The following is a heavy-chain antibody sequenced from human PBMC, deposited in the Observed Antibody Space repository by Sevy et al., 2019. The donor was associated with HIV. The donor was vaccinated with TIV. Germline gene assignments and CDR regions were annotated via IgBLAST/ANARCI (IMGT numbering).Heavy chain of an antibody. D-gene: IGHD3-10*01. CDR1: GFTFSAYW. Sequence: GVSLRLSCAASGFTFSAYWMHWVRQAPGKGLVWVSHINTDGSGTSYADSVKGRFTISRDNAKNTLYLQMNSLRAEDTAVYYCAKKGGYGSGSYYWYFDLWGRGTLVIVSS. CDR2: INTDGSGT. J-gene: IGHJ2*01. CDR3: AKKGGYGSGSYYWYFDL. V-gene: IGHV3-74*01.